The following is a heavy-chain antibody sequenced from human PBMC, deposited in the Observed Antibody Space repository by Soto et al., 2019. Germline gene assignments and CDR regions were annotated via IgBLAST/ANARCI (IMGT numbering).Heavy chain of an antibody. D-gene: IGHD3-3*01. Sequence: ASVKVSCKASGYTFTSYGISWVRQAPGQGLEWIGWISAYNGNTNYAQKLQGRVTMTTDTSTSTDYMELRSLRSDDTAVYYCARDSTYYDFWSGYYPLNYFDYWGQGTLVTVSS. J-gene: IGHJ4*02. CDR2: ISAYNGNT. V-gene: IGHV1-18*01. CDR3: ARDSTYYDFWSGYYPLNYFDY. CDR1: GYTFTSYG.